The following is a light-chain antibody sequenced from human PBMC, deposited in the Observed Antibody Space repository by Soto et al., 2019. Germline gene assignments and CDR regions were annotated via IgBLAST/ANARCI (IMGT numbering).Light chain of an antibody. CDR2: LNSDGSH. J-gene: IGLJ3*02. CDR3: QTWSTGIRV. CDR1: SGHSSYA. Sequence: QSVLTQSPSASASLGASVKLTCTLSSGHSSYAIAWHQQQPEKGLRYLMKLNSDGSHSKGDGIPDRFSGSSSGTERYLTISSLQSEDEADYYCQTWSTGIRVFGGGTKVTVL. V-gene: IGLV4-69*01.